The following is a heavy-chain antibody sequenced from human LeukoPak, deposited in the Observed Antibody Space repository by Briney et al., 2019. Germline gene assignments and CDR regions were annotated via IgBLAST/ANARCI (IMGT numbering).Heavy chain of an antibody. CDR2: IYYSGST. J-gene: IGHJ4*02. V-gene: IGHV4-31*03. Sequence: SETLSLTCTVSGGSISSGGYYWSWIRQHPGKGLEWIGYIYYSGSTYYNPSLKSRVTITVDTSKNQFSLKLSSVTAADTAVYYCARDPILGGSSPDYWGQGTLVTVSS. CDR1: GGSISSGGYY. D-gene: IGHD1-26*01. CDR3: ARDPILGGSSPDY.